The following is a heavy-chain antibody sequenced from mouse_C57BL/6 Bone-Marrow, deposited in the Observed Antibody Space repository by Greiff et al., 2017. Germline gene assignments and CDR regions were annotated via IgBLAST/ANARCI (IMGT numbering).Heavy chain of an antibody. J-gene: IGHJ4*01. V-gene: IGHV5-17*01. Sequence: EVQLQESGGGLVKPGGSLKLSCAASGFTFSDYGMHWVRQAPEKGLEWVAYISSGSSTIYYADTVKGRFTISRDNAKNTLFLQMTSLRSEDTAMYYCARDWLLRNYAMDYWGQGTSVTVSS. CDR2: ISSGSSTI. CDR1: GFTFSDYG. D-gene: IGHD2-3*01. CDR3: ARDWLLRNYAMDY.